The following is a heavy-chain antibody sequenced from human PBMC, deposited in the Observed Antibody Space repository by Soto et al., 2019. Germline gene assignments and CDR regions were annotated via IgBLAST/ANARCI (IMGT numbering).Heavy chain of an antibody. CDR2: VSGSGANT. CDR1: GFTFSSFD. J-gene: IGHJ6*02. D-gene: IGHD4-17*01. CDR3: AKGSTVTTSLYSYYYGLDV. Sequence: GGSLRLSCATSGFTFSSFDMSWVRQAPGRGLEWVSGVSGSGANTENADSVKGRFTISRDNSKNMLFLQMNSLRAEDTALYYCAKGSTVTTSLYSYYYGLDVWGQGTTVTVSS. V-gene: IGHV3-23*01.